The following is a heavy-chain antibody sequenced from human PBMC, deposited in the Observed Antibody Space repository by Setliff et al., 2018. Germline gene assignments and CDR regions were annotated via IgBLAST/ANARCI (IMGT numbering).Heavy chain of an antibody. CDR2: ISPGDSDT. CDR1: GFDFTNYW. CDR3: AASYSSSPRGAFDV. V-gene: IGHV5-51*01. Sequence: GESLKISCKTSGFDFTNYWIGWVRQKPGKGLEWMGIISPGDSDTRDSPSFQGQVTISADKSTNTAYVQWRTLTASDTAMYYCAASYSSSPRGAFDVWGQGTMVTVSS. J-gene: IGHJ3*01. D-gene: IGHD3-22*01.